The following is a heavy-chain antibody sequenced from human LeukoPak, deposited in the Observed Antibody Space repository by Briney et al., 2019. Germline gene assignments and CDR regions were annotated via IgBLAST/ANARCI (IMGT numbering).Heavy chain of an antibody. CDR3: AGGPHDGTIDY. D-gene: IGHD1-1*01. CDR1: GYTFTSFE. CDR2: VDPNSGKT. V-gene: IGHV1-8*01. Sequence: GSVKVSCKASGYTFTSFEINWVRQATGQGLEWMGWVDPNSGKTGYAQKFQGRVTMTKNTSMNTAYMELSSLKSDDTAVYYCAGGPHDGTIDYWGQGTLVTVSS. J-gene: IGHJ4*02.